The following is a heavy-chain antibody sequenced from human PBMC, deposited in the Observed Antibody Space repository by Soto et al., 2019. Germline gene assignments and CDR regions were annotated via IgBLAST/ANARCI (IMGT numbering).Heavy chain of an antibody. V-gene: IGHV3-7*05. CDR2: IKQDGSEK. D-gene: IGHD2-15*01. J-gene: IGHJ6*02. CDR3: ARRDPHVDIVVVGGMDV. Sequence: GGSLRLSCAASGFTFSSYWMSWVRQAPGKGLEWVANIKQDGSEKYYVDSVKGRFTISRDNAKNSLYLQMNSLRAEGTAVYYCARRDPHVDIVVVGGMDVWGQGTTVTVSS. CDR1: GFTFSSYW.